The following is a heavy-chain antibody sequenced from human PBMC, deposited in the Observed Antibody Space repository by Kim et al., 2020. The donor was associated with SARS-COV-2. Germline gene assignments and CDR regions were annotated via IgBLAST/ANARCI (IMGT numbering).Heavy chain of an antibody. CDR1: GGSISSGGYY. D-gene: IGHD3-22*01. Sequence: SETLSLTCTVSGGSISSGGYYWSWIGQHPGKGLEWIGYLYYSGSNYYNPSVKSRGTISVDTSKNQFSLKLSSVTAADTAGYYGASTWACYDSSGYLSPGAFAIWGQGTMVTVSS. CDR3: ASTWACYDSSGYLSPGAFAI. J-gene: IGHJ3*02. CDR2: LYYSGSN. V-gene: IGHV4-31*03.